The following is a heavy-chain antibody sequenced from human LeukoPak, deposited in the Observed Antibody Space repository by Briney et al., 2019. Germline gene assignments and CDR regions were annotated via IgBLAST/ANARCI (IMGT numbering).Heavy chain of an antibody. CDR3: AKNGPAAAGTSYYYMDV. Sequence: SLRLSCAASGFTFDDYAMHWVRQAPGKGLEWVSGISWNSGSIGYADSVKGRFTISRDNAKNSLYLQMNSLRAEDTALYYCAKNGPAAAGTSYYYMDVWGEGTTVTVSS. CDR2: ISWNSGSI. CDR1: GFTFDDYA. J-gene: IGHJ6*03. D-gene: IGHD6-13*01. V-gene: IGHV3-9*01.